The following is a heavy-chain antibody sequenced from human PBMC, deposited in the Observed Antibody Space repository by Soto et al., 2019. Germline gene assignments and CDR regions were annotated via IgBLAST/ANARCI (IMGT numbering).Heavy chain of an antibody. D-gene: IGHD5-12*01. CDR2: IYYSGST. CDR1: GGSVSSGSYY. Sequence: LSLTCTVSGGSVSSGSYYWSWIRQPPGKGLEWIGYIYYSGSTNYNPSLKSRVTISVDTSKNQFSLKLSSVTAADTAVYYCVRTGGDRDGYNWRYFDYWGQGTLVTVSS. J-gene: IGHJ4*02. CDR3: VRTGGDRDGYNWRYFDY. V-gene: IGHV4-61*01.